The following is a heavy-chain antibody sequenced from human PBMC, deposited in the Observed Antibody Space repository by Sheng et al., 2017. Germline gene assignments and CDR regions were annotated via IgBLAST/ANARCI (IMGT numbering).Heavy chain of an antibody. CDR1: GFTFSSYG. D-gene: IGHD6-19*01. CDR3: ARDLLRVAANYYYYGMDV. CDR2: IWYDGSNK. J-gene: IGHJ6*02. Sequence: QVQLVESGGGVVQPGRSLRLSCAASGFTFSSYGMHWVRQAPGKGLEWVAVIWYDGSNKYYADSVKGRFTISRDNSKNTLYLQMNSLRAEDTAVYYCARDLLRVAANYYYYGMDVWDQGP. V-gene: IGHV3-33*01.